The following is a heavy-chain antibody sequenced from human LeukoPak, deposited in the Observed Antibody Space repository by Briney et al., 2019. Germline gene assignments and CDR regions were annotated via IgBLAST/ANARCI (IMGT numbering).Heavy chain of an antibody. J-gene: IGHJ4*02. CDR1: GYSFTSYW. Sequence: GESLKISCKGSGYSFTSYWSIWVRQMPGKGLGWMGRIDPSDSYTNYSPSFQGRVTISTDKSISTAYLQWSSLKASDTAIYYCARGYSSDWYDDYWGQGTLVTVSS. CDR2: IDPSDSYT. D-gene: IGHD6-19*01. CDR3: ARGYSSDWYDDY. V-gene: IGHV5-10-1*01.